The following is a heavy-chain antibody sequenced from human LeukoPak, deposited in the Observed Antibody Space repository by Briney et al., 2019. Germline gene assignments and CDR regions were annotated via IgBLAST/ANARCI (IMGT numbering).Heavy chain of an antibody. D-gene: IGHD5-18*01. CDR2: IYYSGST. Sequence: PSETLSLTCTVSGGSISSGSYYWGWIRQPPGKGLEWIGCIYYSGSTYYNPSLKSRVTTSVDTSKNQFSLKLSPVTAADTAVYYCARLWQNHYYGMDVWGQGTTVTVSS. CDR1: GGSISSGSYY. CDR3: ARLWQNHYYGMDV. J-gene: IGHJ6*02. V-gene: IGHV4-39*01.